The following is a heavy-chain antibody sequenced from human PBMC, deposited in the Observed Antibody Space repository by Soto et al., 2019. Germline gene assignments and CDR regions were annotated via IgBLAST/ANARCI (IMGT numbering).Heavy chain of an antibody. CDR2: ITSNGGNT. CDR1: GFTFSSYA. V-gene: IGHV3-64*01. D-gene: IGHD2-21*01. CDR3: ARRIPFGYGMDV. J-gene: IGHJ6*02. Sequence: EVQLVESGGGLVQPGGSLRLSCAASGFTFSSYAMHWVRQAPGKGLECVSAITSNGGNTDYASSVKGRFTISRDNSKNTLYLHMVSPRAEDMAVYYCARRIPFGYGMDVWGQGTTVTVSS.